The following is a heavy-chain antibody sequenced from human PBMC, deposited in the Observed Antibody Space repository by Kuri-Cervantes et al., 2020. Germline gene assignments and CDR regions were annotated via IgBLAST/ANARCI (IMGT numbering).Heavy chain of an antibody. CDR2: MNPNSGGT. V-gene: IGHV1-2*02. J-gene: IGHJ6*02. Sequence: ASVQVTCQASGYTFTRYDINWVRQATGQGLEWMGWMNPNSGGTNYAQKFQGRVTMTRYTSISTAYMELSRLRSDDTAVYDCAREALFYYGSGCYVDVWGQGTTVTVSS. CDR1: GYTFTRYD. CDR3: AREALFYYGSGCYVDV. D-gene: IGHD3-10*01.